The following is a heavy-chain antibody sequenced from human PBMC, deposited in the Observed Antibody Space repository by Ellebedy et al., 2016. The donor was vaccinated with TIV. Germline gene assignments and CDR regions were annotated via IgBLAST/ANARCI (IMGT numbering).Heavy chain of an antibody. D-gene: IGHD3-10*01. CDR3: ASYNHKKSKAFDY. Sequence: AASVKVSCKASGYTFTSFQMHWVRQAPGQGLEWMGTIDPSGGSTSYAQKFQGRVTMTRDTSTSTVYMELSSLRSEDTAVYYCASYNHKKSKAFDYWGQGSLVTVSS. J-gene: IGHJ4*02. CDR1: GYTFTSFQ. V-gene: IGHV1-46*01. CDR2: IDPSGGST.